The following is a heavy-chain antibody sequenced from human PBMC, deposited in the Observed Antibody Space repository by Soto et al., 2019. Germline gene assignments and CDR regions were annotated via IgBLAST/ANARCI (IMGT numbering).Heavy chain of an antibody. D-gene: IGHD2-15*01. Sequence: EVQLLESGGGLVQPGGSLRLSCAASGFTFSNYAMSWVRQAPGKGLEWVSTIRGSGDSTYYADSVKGRFTISRDNSKNTLNRQMNSLRVEDTAVYYCAKGGGSSYYYYMDVWGKGTTVTVSS. CDR2: IRGSGDST. CDR1: GFTFSNYA. CDR3: AKGGGSSYYYYMDV. V-gene: IGHV3-23*01. J-gene: IGHJ6*03.